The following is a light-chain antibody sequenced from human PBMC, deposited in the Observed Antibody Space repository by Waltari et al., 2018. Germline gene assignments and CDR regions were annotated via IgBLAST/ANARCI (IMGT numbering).Light chain of an antibody. Sequence: SSDLTQDPDVSVALGQTVGNTCQGDILRTYYGNWCRQKPGQAPELVIYGKNNRPSEIPDRFSASSSENTASLIITGAQAEDEADYYCSSRELSGHVVFGGGTRLTVL. V-gene: IGLV3-19*01. J-gene: IGLJ2*01. CDR3: SSRELSGHVV. CDR2: GKN. CDR1: ILRTYY.